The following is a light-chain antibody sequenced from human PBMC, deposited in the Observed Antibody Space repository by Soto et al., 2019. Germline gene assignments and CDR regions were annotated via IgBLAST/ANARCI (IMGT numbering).Light chain of an antibody. CDR3: QQRSNWPGVT. CDR1: QSVSSY. V-gene: IGKV3-11*01. CDR2: EAS. J-gene: IGKJ3*01. Sequence: EIVLTQSPATLSLSPGERATLSCRASQSVSSYLAWYQQKPGQAPRLLIYEASNMATGIPATFSVSGSGTDFTLTISSLGPEDFAVYYCQQRSNWPGVTFGPGTKVDIK.